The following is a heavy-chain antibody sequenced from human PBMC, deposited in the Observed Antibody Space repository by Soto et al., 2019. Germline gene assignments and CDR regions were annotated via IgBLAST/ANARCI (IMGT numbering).Heavy chain of an antibody. CDR3: ASPGDNYNVLDY. CDR2: SSNSGTFT. Sequence: GSLRLSCAASGFTLSDHYMSWIRHAPGKGLEWVSFSSNSGTFTKYADPVKGRFTISRDNAKDSLYLQINNLRGEDTPIYFCASPGDNYNVLDYWGPGTPVTVSS. J-gene: IGHJ4*02. D-gene: IGHD3-10*02. V-gene: IGHV3-11*03. CDR1: GFTLSDHY.